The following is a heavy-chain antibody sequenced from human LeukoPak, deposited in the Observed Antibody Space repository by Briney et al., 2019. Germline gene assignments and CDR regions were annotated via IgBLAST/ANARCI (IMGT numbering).Heavy chain of an antibody. CDR3: AKQYSSSWYYFDY. Sequence: GGSLRLSCAASGFTFSRYAMSWVRQAPGKGLEWVSAISGSSGSTYYADSVKGRFTISRDNSKNTLYLQMNSLRAEDTAVYYCAKQYSSSWYYFDYWGQGTLVTVSS. D-gene: IGHD6-13*01. CDR1: GFTFSRYA. V-gene: IGHV3-23*01. J-gene: IGHJ4*02. CDR2: ISGSSGST.